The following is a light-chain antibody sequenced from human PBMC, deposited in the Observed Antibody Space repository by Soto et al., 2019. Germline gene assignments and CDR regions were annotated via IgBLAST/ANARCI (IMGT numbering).Light chain of an antibody. CDR2: SND. J-gene: IGLJ2*01. V-gene: IGLV1-44*01. CDR1: SSNIGSNT. CDR3: VAWDDSLNHVV. Sequence: QSVLTQPPSASGTPGQRVTISCSGSSSNIGSNTVNWYQQLPGAAPKLLIYSNDQRPSGVPDRFSGSKSGNSASLAISGLQSEDEADYYCVAWDDSLNHVVFGGGTKLTVL.